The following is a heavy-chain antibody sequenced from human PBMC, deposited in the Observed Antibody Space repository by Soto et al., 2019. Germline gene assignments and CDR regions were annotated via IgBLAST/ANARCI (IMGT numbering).Heavy chain of an antibody. CDR2: IIRDGTST. CDR3: GGGRGGAWSGSYYYLEYGMYV. CDR1: GFTFSNYW. Sequence: EVQLVESGGGLVQPGGSLRLSCAASGFTFSNYWMHWVRQAPGKGLVWVSRIIRDGTSTNYADSVKGRFTISRDNAQSQLNLQMNTVRAEAKAVYYCGGGRGGAWSGSYYYLEYGMYVWGQGTTVTVSS. V-gene: IGHV3-74*01. J-gene: IGHJ6*01. D-gene: IGHD6-19*01.